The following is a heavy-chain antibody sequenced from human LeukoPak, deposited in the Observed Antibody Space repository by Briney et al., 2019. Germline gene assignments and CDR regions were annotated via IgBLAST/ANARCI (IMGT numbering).Heavy chain of an antibody. V-gene: IGHV1-2*02. CDR2: INPNSGGT. D-gene: IGHD3-10*01. CDR3: ARARVPRNYWSGRERAFDI. Sequence: ASVKVSCKASGYTFTGSYMHWVRQAPGQGLEWMGWINPNSGGTNYAQKFQGRVTMTRDTSISTAYMELSRLRSDDTAVYYCARARVPRNYWSGRERAFDIWGQGTMVTVSS. J-gene: IGHJ3*02. CDR1: GYTFTGSY.